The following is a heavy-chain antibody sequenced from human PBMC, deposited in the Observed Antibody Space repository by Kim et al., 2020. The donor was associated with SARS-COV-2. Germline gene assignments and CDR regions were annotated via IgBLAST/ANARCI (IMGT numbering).Heavy chain of an antibody. Sequence: GGSLRLSCAASEFTFSTYGLNWARQAPGKGLEWVSTISSVGGANYLDSVKGRFTISRDNSKNMMYLQMNSLREEDTAIYYCYISVFGAANMGVWGQGITV. V-gene: IGHV3-23*01. J-gene: IGHJ6*02. CDR2: ISSVGGA. D-gene: IGHD6-19*01. CDR1: EFTFSTYG. CDR3: YISVFGAANMGV.